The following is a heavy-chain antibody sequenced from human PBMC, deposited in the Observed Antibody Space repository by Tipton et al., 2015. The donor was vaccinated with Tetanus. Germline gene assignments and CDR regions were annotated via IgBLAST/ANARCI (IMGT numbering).Heavy chain of an antibody. V-gene: IGHV3-9*01. CDR2: ISWNSGSI. CDR1: GFTFDDYA. Sequence: SLRLSCAASGFTFDDYAMHWVRQAPGKGLEWVSGISWNSGSIGYADSVKGRFTIPRDNAKNSLYLQMNSLRAEDTAVYYCARDPTRRFDYWGPGTLVTVSS. D-gene: IGHD1/OR15-1a*01. J-gene: IGHJ4*02. CDR3: ARDPTRRFDY.